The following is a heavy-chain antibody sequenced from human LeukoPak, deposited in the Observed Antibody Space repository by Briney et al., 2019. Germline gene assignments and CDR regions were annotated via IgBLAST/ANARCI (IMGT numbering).Heavy chain of an antibody. D-gene: IGHD1/OR15-1a*01. CDR2: IRFDGSSK. CDR1: GFTFSDYG. J-gene: IGHJ4*02. V-gene: IGHV3-30*02. Sequence: PGGSLRLSCAASGFTFSDYGIHWVRQAPGKGLEWVAFIRFDGSSKYYTDSVKGRFTISRDNSKNTLYLQMSSLRAEDTAVYYCAKEGTASKPSDLDYWGQGTLVTVSS. CDR3: AKEGTASKPSDLDY.